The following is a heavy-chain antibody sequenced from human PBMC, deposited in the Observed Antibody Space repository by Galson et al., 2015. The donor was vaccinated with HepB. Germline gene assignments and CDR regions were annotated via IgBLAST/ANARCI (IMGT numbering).Heavy chain of an antibody. D-gene: IGHD6-6*01. J-gene: IGHJ4*02. CDR1: GFTFSSYG. Sequence: SLRLSCAASGFTFSSYGMHWVRQAPGKGLEWVAVISYDGSNKYYADSVKGRFTISRDNSKNTLYLQMNSLRAEDTAVYYCAKVTTLIAARPGRKTGYYFDYWGQGTLVTVSS. CDR2: ISYDGSNK. V-gene: IGHV3-30*18. CDR3: AKVTTLIAARPGRKTGYYFDY.